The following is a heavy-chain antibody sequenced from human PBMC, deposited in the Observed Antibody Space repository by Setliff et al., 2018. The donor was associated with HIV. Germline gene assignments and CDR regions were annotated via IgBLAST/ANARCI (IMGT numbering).Heavy chain of an antibody. V-gene: IGHV4-34*01. D-gene: IGHD2-2*01. CDR1: GGSFSASY. CDR2: INHSGIT. J-gene: IGHJ6*03. CDR3: ARGTLVVPDARDYYYYLDI. Sequence: NPSETLSLTCAVYGGSFSASYWSWIRQAPGKGLDWIGEINHSGITHFNPSLDTRVTMFADTSKNQFSLRLRSVTAADSAVYYCARGTLVVPDARDYYYYLDIWGQGNTVTISS.